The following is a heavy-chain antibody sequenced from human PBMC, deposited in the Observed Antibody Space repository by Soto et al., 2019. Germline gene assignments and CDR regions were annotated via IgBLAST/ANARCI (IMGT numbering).Heavy chain of an antibody. V-gene: IGHV3-33*08. D-gene: IGHD2-15*01. Sequence: GGSLRLSCAASGFIFSNYALHWVRQAPGKGLDWVAVIWNDGTSKHFADSVKGRFTISRDNSKDTLYLQMNSLRAEDTAVYYCAKAVAATPDYWGQGTLVTVSS. CDR2: IWNDGTSK. CDR1: GFIFSNYA. CDR3: AKAVAATPDY. J-gene: IGHJ4*02.